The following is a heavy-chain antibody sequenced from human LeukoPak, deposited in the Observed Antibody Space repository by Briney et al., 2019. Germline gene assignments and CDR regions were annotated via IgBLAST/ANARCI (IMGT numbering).Heavy chain of an antibody. CDR3: ARDTRWLQLRIFDY. V-gene: IGHV3-7*01. CDR2: IKQDGSEK. J-gene: IGHJ4*02. CDR1: GFTFSSYW. Sequence: GGSLRLPCAASGFTFSSYWMSWVRQAPGKGLEWVANIKQDGSEKYYVDSVKGRFTISRDNAKNSLYLQMNSLRAEDTAVYYCARDTRWLQLRIFDYWGQGTLVTVSS. D-gene: IGHD5-24*01.